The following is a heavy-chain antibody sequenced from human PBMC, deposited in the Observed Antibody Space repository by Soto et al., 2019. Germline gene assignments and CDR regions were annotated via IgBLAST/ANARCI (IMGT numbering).Heavy chain of an antibody. J-gene: IGHJ4*02. Sequence: GESLKISFKGSGYGFTSNWISWVRQMPVKGLEWMGRIDTSGSDTDYSPSFQGHVPLSADKSLSTAYLQLSSLKDSGTAIFYCARHASPIDGYNYPLFDYWGQGTLVPVSS. CDR3: ARHASPIDGYNYPLFDY. V-gene: IGHV5-10-1*01. D-gene: IGHD5-12*01. CDR1: GYGFTSNW. CDR2: IDTSGSDT.